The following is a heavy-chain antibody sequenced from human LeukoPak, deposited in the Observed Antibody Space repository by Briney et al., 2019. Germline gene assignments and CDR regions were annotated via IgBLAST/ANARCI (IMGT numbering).Heavy chain of an antibody. CDR3: ARVGYSYPKFDC. CDR2: MNQDGSEI. J-gene: IGHJ4*02. V-gene: IGHV3-7*04. Sequence: PGGSLRLSCVGSGFTFSRYWLNWVRQAPGKGLEWVANMNQDGSEIYYLDSVKGRFTISRDNAKNTLYLQMSSLRAEDTAVYHCARVGYSYPKFDCWGQGTLVTVSS. CDR1: GFTFSRYW. D-gene: IGHD5-18*01.